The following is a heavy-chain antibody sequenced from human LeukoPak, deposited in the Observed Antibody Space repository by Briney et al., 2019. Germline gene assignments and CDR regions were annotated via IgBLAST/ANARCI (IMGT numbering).Heavy chain of an antibody. Sequence: ASVKVSCKASGYTFTSYYVHWVRQAPGQGLEWMGVIKPSDGFTSYAQKFQGRVTMTTDTSTSTAYMELRSLTSDDTAVFYCARGLPPRRNYDSSGYYSYYFDYWGQGTLVTVSS. J-gene: IGHJ4*02. D-gene: IGHD3-22*01. CDR1: GYTFTSYY. V-gene: IGHV1-46*01. CDR2: IKPSDGFT. CDR3: ARGLPPRRNYDSSGYYSYYFDY.